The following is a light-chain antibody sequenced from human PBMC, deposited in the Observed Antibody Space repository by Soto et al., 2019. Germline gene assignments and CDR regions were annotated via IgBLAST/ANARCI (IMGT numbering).Light chain of an antibody. J-gene: IGLJ1*01. Sequence: QSALTQPPSASGSPGQSVTISCTGTSSDIGGYNSFSWYQHHPGKAPKLMIFEVFQRPPGVPDRFSGSKSANTASLTVSGLQVEDEADYYGSSYAGSNTYVFGPGTKLTVL. CDR3: SSYAGSNTYV. V-gene: IGLV2-8*01. CDR2: EVF. CDR1: SSDIGGYNS.